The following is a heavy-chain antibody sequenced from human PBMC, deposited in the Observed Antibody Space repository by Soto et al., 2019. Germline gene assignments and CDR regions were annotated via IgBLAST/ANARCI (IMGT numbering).Heavy chain of an antibody. V-gene: IGHV3-11*01. Sequence: QVQLVESGGGLVKPGGSLRLSCAASGFTFSDYYMSWIRQAPGKGLEWVSYISSSGSTIYYADSVKGRFTISRDNAKNSLYLQMNSLRAEDTTVYYCARGIYCSSTSCYPEYYYYYGMDVWGQGTTVTVSS. D-gene: IGHD2-2*01. CDR2: ISSSGSTI. CDR3: ARGIYCSSTSCYPEYYYYYGMDV. J-gene: IGHJ6*02. CDR1: GFTFSDYY.